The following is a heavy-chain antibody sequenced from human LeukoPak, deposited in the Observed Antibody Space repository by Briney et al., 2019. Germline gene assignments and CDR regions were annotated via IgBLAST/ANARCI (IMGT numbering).Heavy chain of an antibody. D-gene: IGHD3-3*01. CDR3: APDTIFGAY. J-gene: IGHJ4*02. Sequence: GGSLRLSCAASGFTFSSYAVNWVRQAPGKGLEWVSTITGNGGSTYYADSVKGRFTISRDNAKNSLYLQMNSLRAEDTAVYYCAPDTIFGAYWGQGTLVTVSS. CDR2: ITGNGGST. V-gene: IGHV3-23*01. CDR1: GFTFSSYA.